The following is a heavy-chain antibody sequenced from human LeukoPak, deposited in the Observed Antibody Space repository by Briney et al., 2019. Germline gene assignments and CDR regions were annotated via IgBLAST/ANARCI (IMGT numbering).Heavy chain of an antibody. J-gene: IGHJ1*01. Sequence: GESLRLSCAASGLTFSSSWMHWVRQVPGQGLVWVSYINGNGDITAYADSVKGRFTISRDNAKNTLYLQMSSLRVEDRAVYYCVRALTDWGQGTLVTVSS. V-gene: IGHV3-74*03. CDR3: VRALTD. CDR1: GLTFSSSW. CDR2: INGNGDIT.